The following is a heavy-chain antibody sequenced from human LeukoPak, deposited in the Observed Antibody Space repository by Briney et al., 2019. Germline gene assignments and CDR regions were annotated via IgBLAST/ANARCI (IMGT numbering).Heavy chain of an antibody. V-gene: IGHV5-51*01. CDR3: ARGNDTSGYFPYYFDY. J-gene: IGHJ4*02. D-gene: IGHD3-22*01. CDR2: MYPGDSDT. CDR1: GYSFSNYW. Sequence: GESLKISCKGSGYSFSNYWIGWVRQMPGKGLECMGIMYPGDSDTRYTPSFQGQVTISADKSISTAYLQWSSLKASDTAMYYCARGNDTSGYFPYYFDYWGQGTLVTVSS.